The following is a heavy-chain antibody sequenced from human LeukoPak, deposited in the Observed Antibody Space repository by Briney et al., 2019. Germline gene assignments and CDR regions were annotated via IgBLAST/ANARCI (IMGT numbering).Heavy chain of an antibody. CDR1: RDSISGCS. J-gene: IGHJ5*02. CDR3: VRGPYGASISKWFDP. D-gene: IGHD4/OR15-4a*01. V-gene: IGHV4-59*01. Sequence: SETLSLTCTVSRDSISGCSWSWIRQSPGGGLEWIGYIYYSGDTAYNPSLRSRVTMSVDTSKNQFSLQLRSMTTADTAVYFCVRGPYGASISKWFDPWGQGTQVIVSP. CDR2: IYYSGDT.